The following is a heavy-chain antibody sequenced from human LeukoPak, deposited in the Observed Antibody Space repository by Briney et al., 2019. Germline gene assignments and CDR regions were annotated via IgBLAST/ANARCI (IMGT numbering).Heavy chain of an antibody. Sequence: GGSLRLSCAASGFTFSNYFMHWVRQAPGKGLEWVADIASDGSHTFYVESVKGRFTISRDNSKNTLYLQMNSLGPEDTAVYFCARERQDTVIHSGAFDIWGQGAMVTVSS. CDR2: IASDGSHT. D-gene: IGHD2-21*02. CDR1: GFTFSNYF. V-gene: IGHV3-30-3*01. CDR3: ARERQDTVIHSGAFDI. J-gene: IGHJ3*02.